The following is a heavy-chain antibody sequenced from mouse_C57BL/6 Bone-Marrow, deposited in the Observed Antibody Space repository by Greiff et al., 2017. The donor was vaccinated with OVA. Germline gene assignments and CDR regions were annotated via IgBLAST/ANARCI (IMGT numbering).Heavy chain of an antibody. CDR3: ARHYYGSSYVDFAY. Sequence: QVQLKQPGTELGKPGASVKLSCKASGYTFTSYWMHWVKQRPGQGLEWIGNINPSNGGTNYNEKFKSKATLTVDKSSSTAYMQLSSLTSEDSAVYYCARHYYGSSYVDFAYWGQGTLVTVSA. D-gene: IGHD1-1*01. CDR1: GYTFTSYW. V-gene: IGHV1-53*01. J-gene: IGHJ3*01. CDR2: INPSNGGT.